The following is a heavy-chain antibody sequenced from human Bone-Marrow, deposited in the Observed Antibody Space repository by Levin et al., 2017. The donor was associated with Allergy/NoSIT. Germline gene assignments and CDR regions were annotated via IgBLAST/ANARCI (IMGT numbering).Heavy chain of an antibody. J-gene: IGHJ3*02. CDR1: GFTFSNYG. V-gene: IGHV3-33*03. Sequence: GESLKISCAASGFTFSNYGIHWVGKAPGKGLEWVAVIWYNGINKYYADSVKGRFTISRDNSNNTLYLQMNTLRAEDTAVYYCARIFIVRVDDIWGQGTMVTVSA. D-gene: IGHD1-26*01. CDR3: ARIFIVRVDDI. CDR2: IWYNGINK.